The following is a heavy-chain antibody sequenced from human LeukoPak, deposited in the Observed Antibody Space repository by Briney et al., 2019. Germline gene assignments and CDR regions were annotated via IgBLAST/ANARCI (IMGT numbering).Heavy chain of an antibody. CDR2: INHAGTT. CDR3: ARERGDNWNVGP. Sequence: SETLSLTCALYGGSFTYYYWTWIRQPPGKGLEWIGEINHAGTTDYNPSLKSRVTISVDTSKNQFSLKLSSVTAADTAAYYCARERGDNWNVGPWGQGTLVTVSS. D-gene: IGHD1-20*01. J-gene: IGHJ5*02. V-gene: IGHV4-34*01. CDR1: GGSFTYYY.